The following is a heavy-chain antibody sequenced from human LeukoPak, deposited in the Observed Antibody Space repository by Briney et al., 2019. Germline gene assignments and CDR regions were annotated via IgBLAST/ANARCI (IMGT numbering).Heavy chain of an antibody. J-gene: IGHJ5*02. CDR1: GGSISHYY. V-gene: IGHV4-59*12. Sequence: PSETLSLTCTVSGGSISHYYWSWIRQPPGKGLEWIGYIYYTGNTYFNPSLKSRVTISVDTSKNQFSLKLSSVTAADTAVYYCARVLAAAGNNWFDPWGQGTLVTVSS. CDR3: ARVLAAAGNNWFDP. D-gene: IGHD6-13*01. CDR2: IYYTGNT.